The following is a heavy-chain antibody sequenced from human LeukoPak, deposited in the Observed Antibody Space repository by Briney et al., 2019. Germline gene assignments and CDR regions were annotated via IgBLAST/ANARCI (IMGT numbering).Heavy chain of an antibody. V-gene: IGHV3-7*01. Sequence: TXXXXWMSWVRQAPGKGLEWVANIKQDGSEKYYVDSVKGRFTISRDNAKNSLYLQMNSLRAEDTAVYYCAGSGWYYYYYYYYMDVWGKGTTVTVSS. CDR1: TXXXXW. D-gene: IGHD6-19*01. J-gene: IGHJ6*03. CDR2: IKQDGSEK. CDR3: AGSGWYYYYYYYYMDV.